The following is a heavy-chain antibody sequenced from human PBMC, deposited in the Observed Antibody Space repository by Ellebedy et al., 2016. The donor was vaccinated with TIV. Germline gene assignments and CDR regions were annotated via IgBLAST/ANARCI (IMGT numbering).Heavy chain of an antibody. J-gene: IGHJ3*01. CDR3: SSDPVGVGPAFDV. Sequence: GESLKISCAASGFTFTNYAMNWVRQAPGKGLEGVSAVSNSGDSTYYADSVKGRFTISRDNSKNTLYLQMSSLRAEDTAIYYCSSDPVGVGPAFDVWGQGTMVTVSS. V-gene: IGHV3-23*01. CDR2: VSNSGDST. D-gene: IGHD4-23*01. CDR1: GFTFTNYA.